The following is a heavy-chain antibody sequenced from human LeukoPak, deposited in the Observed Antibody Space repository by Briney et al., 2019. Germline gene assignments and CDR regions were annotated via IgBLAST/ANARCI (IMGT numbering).Heavy chain of an antibody. J-gene: IGHJ6*03. CDR3: ARGAVGMVRGVITYYYYMDV. Sequence: ASETLSLTCTVSGGSISSGSYYWSWIRQPAGKGLEWIGRIYTSGSTNYNPSLKSRVTISVDTSKNQFSLKLSSVTAADTAVYYCARGAVGMVRGVITYYYYMDVWGKGTTVTISS. CDR2: IYTSGST. V-gene: IGHV4-61*02. CDR1: GGSISSGSYY. D-gene: IGHD3-10*01.